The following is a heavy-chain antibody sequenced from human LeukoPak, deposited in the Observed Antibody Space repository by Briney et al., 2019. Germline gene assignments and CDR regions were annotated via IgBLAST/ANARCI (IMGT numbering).Heavy chain of an antibody. J-gene: IGHJ4*02. V-gene: IGHV3-9*03. CDR1: GFTFSSYW. D-gene: IGHD6-19*01. CDR2: ITWNSGSI. CDR3: TRSTGWYNYFDY. Sequence: PGGSLRLSCAASGFTFSSYWMHWVRQAPGKGLEWVSGITWNSGSIAYADSVKGRFTISRDNAKNSLYLQMNSLTADDVAFYYCTRSTGWYNYFDYWGQGALVTVSS.